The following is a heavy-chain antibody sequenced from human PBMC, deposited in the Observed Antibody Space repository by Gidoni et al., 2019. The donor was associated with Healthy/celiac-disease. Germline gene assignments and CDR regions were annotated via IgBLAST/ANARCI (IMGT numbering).Heavy chain of an antibody. D-gene: IGHD4-17*01. CDR1: GYTFTGYY. CDR2: IKPHSGGT. J-gene: IGHJ4*02. V-gene: IGHV1-2*02. CDR3: ARADYGDYPGRI. Sequence: QVQLVQSGAAVKTPGASVKVSCKASGYTFTGYYLHGVRQAPGTGLEWMGWIKPHSGGTNYAQKFQGRVTMTRDTSISTAYMELSRLRSDDTAVYYCARADYGDYPGRIWGQGTLVTVSS.